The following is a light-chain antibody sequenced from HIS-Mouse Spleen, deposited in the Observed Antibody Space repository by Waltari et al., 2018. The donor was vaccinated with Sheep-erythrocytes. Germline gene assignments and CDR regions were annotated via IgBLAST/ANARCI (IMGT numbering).Light chain of an antibody. CDR3: CSYAGSYNHV. CDR1: RSAVGGYIH. Sequence: QSALTQPRSVSGSPGLSVTISCTGTRSAVGGYIHVSSYQQHPGKAPKLMIYDVSKRPSGVPDRFSGSKSGNTASLTISGLQAEDEADYYCCSYAGSYNHVFATGTKVTVL. V-gene: IGLV2-11*01. J-gene: IGLJ1*01. CDR2: DVS.